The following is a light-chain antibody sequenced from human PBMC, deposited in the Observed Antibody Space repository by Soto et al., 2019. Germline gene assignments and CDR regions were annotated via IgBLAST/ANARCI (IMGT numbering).Light chain of an antibody. CDR3: QQYGRSPPWT. Sequence: EIVLTQSPGTLSLSPGERATLSCRASQSVSNSYLAWYQQKPGQAPRLLIYGASSRATGIPDRFSGSGSGTDFTLTISRLEPEDFAVYYCQQYGRSPPWTFGQGTKVEIK. V-gene: IGKV3-20*01. J-gene: IGKJ1*01. CDR2: GAS. CDR1: QSVSNSY.